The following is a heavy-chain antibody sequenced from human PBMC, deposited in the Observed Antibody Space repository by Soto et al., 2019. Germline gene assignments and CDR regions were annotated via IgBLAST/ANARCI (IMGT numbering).Heavy chain of an antibody. D-gene: IGHD3-3*01. CDR2: ISAYNGNT. CDR3: ARDRVSYYDFWSGYYKEFDP. CDR1: GYTFTSYG. V-gene: IGHV1-18*01. Sequence: ASVKVSCKASGYTFTSYGISWVRQAPGQGLERMGWISAYNGNTNYAQKLQGRVTMTTDTSTSTAYMELRSLRSDDTAVYYCARDRVSYYDFWSGYYKEFDPWGQGTLVTVSS. J-gene: IGHJ5*02.